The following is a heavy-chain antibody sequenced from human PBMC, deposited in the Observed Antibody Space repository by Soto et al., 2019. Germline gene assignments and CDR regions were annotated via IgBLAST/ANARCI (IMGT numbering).Heavy chain of an antibody. D-gene: IGHD3-3*01. CDR2: SSTYNGNT. CDR1: GYTLSNYG. Sequence: QAHLVQSGAEMKKPGASVKVSCKASGYTLSNYGISWVRQAPGQGLEWMGWSSTYNGNTKYAKKFQGRVTMTTDTSTSTAYMELRSLRSDDTAVYYCVRDHHDFSSDYHYYHMDVWGKGTTVTVSS. V-gene: IGHV1-18*01. CDR3: VRDHHDFSSDYHYYHMDV. J-gene: IGHJ6*03.